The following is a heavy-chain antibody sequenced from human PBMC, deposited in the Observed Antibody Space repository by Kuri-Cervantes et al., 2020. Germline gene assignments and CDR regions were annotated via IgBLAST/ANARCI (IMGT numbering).Heavy chain of an antibody. J-gene: IGHJ4*02. CDR2: ISWDGGST. Sequence: GESLKISCAASGFTFSSYSMHWVRQAPGKGLEWVSLISWDGGSTYYTDSVKGRFTISRDNSKNTLYLQMSSLRAEDTAVYYCARDFGKGRWLQFYWGQGTLVTVSS. CDR1: GFTFSSYS. CDR3: ARDFGKGRWLQFY. V-gene: IGHV3-NL1*01. D-gene: IGHD5-24*01.